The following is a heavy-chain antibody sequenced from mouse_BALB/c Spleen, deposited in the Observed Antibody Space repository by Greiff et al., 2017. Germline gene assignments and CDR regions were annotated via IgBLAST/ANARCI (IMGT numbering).Heavy chain of an antibody. D-gene: IGHD2-1*01. Sequence: ESGPGLVAPSQSLSIPFTVSGFSFTSYGLHWVRPPPGKGLEWLGVIWAGGSTNYNLALMSRLRISKDNSKSQVFLKMNSLQTDDTAMYYCARAPLLSYYFDYWGQGTALTVSS. CDR2: IWAGGST. J-gene: IGHJ2*01. CDR1: GFSFTSYG. V-gene: IGHV2-9*02. CDR3: ARAPLLSYYFDY.